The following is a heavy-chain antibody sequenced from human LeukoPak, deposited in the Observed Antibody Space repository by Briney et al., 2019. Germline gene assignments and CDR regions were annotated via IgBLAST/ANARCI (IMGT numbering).Heavy chain of an antibody. D-gene: IGHD5-24*01. V-gene: IGHV3-30*01. CDR3: TRDAYNFNDFDY. CDR2: VSSHGNDG. CDR1: EFTFSHFA. Sequence: PGRSPRLSCAVSEFTFSHFAMHWVRQAPGKGLEWVAVVSSHGNDGYYADSVKGRFTISRDNSKNTLYLQIDSLRAEDTAIYYCTRDAYNFNDFDYWGQGTLVTVSS. J-gene: IGHJ4*02.